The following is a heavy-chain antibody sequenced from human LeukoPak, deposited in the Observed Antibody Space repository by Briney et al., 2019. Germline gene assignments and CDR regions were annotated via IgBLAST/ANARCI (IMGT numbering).Heavy chain of an antibody. CDR3: ARMQGYCSGGSCYTRGYYMDV. V-gene: IGHV4-4*02. CDR2: IYHSGST. CDR1: GGSISSSNW. J-gene: IGHJ6*03. Sequence: SETLSLTCAVSGGSISSSNWWSWVRQPPGKGLEWIGEIYHSGSTNYNPSLKSRVTISVDTSKNQFSLKLSSVTAADTAVYYCARMQGYCSGGSCYTRGYYMDVWGKGTTVTVSS. D-gene: IGHD2-15*01.